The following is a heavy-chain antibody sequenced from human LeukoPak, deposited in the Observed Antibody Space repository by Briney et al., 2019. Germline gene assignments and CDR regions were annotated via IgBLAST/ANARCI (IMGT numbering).Heavy chain of an antibody. CDR3: ARDPGRSGGSCYSDY. CDR2: ISSSDTYI. CDR1: GFTFGSFS. J-gene: IGHJ4*02. D-gene: IGHD2-15*01. Sequence: PGGSLRLSCAASGFTFGSFSMTWVRQAPGKGLEWVSSISSSDTYIYYADSVKGRFTIPRDNAKNSLYLQMNSLRAEDTAVYYCARDPGRSGGSCYSDYWGQGTLVTVSS. V-gene: IGHV3-21*01.